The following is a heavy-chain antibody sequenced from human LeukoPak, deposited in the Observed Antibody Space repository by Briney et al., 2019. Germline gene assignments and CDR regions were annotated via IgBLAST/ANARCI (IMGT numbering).Heavy chain of an antibody. Sequence: PGGSLRLSCAASGFTFSSYSMNWVRQAPGKGLEWVSSISSSSSYIYYADSVKGRFTISRDNAKNSLYLQMNSLRVEDTAVYYCARDQGSGSYYRGSDYGMDVWGQGTTVTVSS. CDR1: GFTFSSYS. D-gene: IGHD1-26*01. CDR3: ARDQGSGSYYRGSDYGMDV. CDR2: ISSSSSYI. J-gene: IGHJ6*02. V-gene: IGHV3-21*01.